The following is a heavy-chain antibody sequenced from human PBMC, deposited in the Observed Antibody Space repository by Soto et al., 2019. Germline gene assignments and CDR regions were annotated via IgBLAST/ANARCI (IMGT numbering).Heavy chain of an antibody. V-gene: IGHV3-23*01. D-gene: IGHD2-2*01. Sequence: EVQLLESGGGLVEPGGSLRLSCAASGFTFISYAMSWVRQAPGKGLEWVSSISGSGGTTYYADSVEGRLTISRDKSSNTLFLQMNSLRADDTAVYYCARCVGSSSCRNFDYWGQGTLVTVSS. CDR2: ISGSGGTT. CDR3: ARCVGSSSCRNFDY. J-gene: IGHJ4*02. CDR1: GFTFISYA.